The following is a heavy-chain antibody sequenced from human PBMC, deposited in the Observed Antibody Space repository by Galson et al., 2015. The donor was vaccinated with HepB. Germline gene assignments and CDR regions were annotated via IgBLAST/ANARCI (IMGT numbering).Heavy chain of an antibody. V-gene: IGHV4-59*12. J-gene: IGHJ5*02. D-gene: IGHD3-16*01. CDR2: MYHSGDI. CDR3: ARGSMGWFDP. Sequence: PPGKGLEWIRYMYHSGDINYNPSLKSRVTMSVDTSKNQFSLKLTSVTGADTAVYFCARGSMGWFDPWGQGTLVTVSS.